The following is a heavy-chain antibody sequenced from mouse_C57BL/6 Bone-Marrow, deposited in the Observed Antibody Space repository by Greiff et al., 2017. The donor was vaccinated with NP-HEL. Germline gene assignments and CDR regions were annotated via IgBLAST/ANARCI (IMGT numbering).Heavy chain of an antibody. J-gene: IGHJ2*01. CDR1: GYTFTDYY. D-gene: IGHD4-1*01. Sequence: QVHVKQSGAELVRPGASVKLSCKASGYTFTDYYINWVKQRPGQGLEWIARIYPGSGNTYYNEKFKGKATLTAEKSSSTAYMQLSSLTSEDSAVYFCARGSANCVFDYWGQGTTLTVSS. CDR3: ARGSANCVFDY. V-gene: IGHV1-76*01. CDR2: IYPGSGNT.